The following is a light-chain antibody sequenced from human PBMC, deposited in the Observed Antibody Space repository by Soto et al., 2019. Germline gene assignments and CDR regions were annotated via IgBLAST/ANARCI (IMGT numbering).Light chain of an antibody. CDR1: QSVGSY. CDR2: DAS. Sequence: EVVLTQSPATLSLSPGERATLSCWASQSVGSYLAWYQQRLGQAPRLLIYDASNRATGIPARFSGSGSGTDFTPTIISLEPEDFAVYYCQQRSDGPSFGQGTKLEIK. CDR3: QQRSDGPS. V-gene: IGKV3-11*01. J-gene: IGKJ2*01.